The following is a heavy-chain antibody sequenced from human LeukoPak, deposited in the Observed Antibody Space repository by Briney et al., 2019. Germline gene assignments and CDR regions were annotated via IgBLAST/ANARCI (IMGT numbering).Heavy chain of an antibody. CDR3: ARKNYFDY. CDR2: INHSGST. Sequence: SETLSFTCAVYGGSFSGYYWSWIRQPPGKGLEWIGEINHSGSTNYNPSLEGRVTISVDTSKNQFSLKLSSVTAADTAVYYCARKNYFDYWGQGTLVTVSS. CDR1: GGSFSGYY. J-gene: IGHJ4*02. V-gene: IGHV4-34*01.